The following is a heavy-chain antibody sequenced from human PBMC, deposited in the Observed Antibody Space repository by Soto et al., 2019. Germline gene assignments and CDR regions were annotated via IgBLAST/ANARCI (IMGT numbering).Heavy chain of an antibody. CDR3: ARNPPYYDSSGYYY. CDR1: GYTFTSYG. Sequence: ASVKLSCKASGYTFTSYGISWVRQAPGQGLEWMGWISAYNGNTNYAQKLQGRVTMTTDTSTSTAYMELRSLRSDDTAVYYCARNPPYYDSSGYYYWGQGTLVTVSS. J-gene: IGHJ4*02. CDR2: ISAYNGNT. D-gene: IGHD3-22*01. V-gene: IGHV1-18*01.